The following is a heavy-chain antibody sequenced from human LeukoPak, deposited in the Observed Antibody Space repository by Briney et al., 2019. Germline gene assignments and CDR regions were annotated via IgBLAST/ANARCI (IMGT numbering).Heavy chain of an antibody. D-gene: IGHD2-8*01. V-gene: IGHV1-18*01. CDR2: ISAYNGNT. CDR1: GYTFTSYG. J-gene: IGHJ3*02. CDR3: ARDGLYCTNGVCSSDI. Sequence: ASVKVSCKASGYTFTSYGISWVRQAPGQGLEWMGWISAYNGNTNYAQKLQGRVTMTRDTSTSTVYMELTSLRSEDTAVYYCARDGLYCTNGVCSSDIWGQGTLVTVSS.